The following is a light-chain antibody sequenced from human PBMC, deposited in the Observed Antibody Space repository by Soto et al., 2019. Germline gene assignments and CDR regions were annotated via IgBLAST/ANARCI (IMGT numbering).Light chain of an antibody. CDR2: DAS. CDR1: EGVGLK. CDR3: QHYSDSPT. Sequence: DIVITQSPTTLSVSPGERVTLSCRASEGVGLKLAWYQLKPGLPPRLLFYDASTRATGLPARFSGSGAGTEFTLSISSLQSEDFATYYCQHYSDSPTFGQGTKVDIK. J-gene: IGKJ1*01. V-gene: IGKV3-15*01.